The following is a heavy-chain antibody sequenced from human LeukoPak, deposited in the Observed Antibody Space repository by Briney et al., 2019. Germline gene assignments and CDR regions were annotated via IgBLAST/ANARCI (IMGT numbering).Heavy chain of an antibody. CDR1: GFTFISYW. CDR2: IKQDGSEK. CDR3: ARDSSSWTYFDY. Sequence: PGGSLRLSCAASGFTFISYWMSWVRQAPGKGVEWVANIKQDGSEKYYVDSVKGRFTISRDNAKNSLYLQMNSLRAEDTAVYYCARDSSSWTYFDYWGQGTLVTVSS. J-gene: IGHJ4*02. V-gene: IGHV3-7*04. D-gene: IGHD6-13*01.